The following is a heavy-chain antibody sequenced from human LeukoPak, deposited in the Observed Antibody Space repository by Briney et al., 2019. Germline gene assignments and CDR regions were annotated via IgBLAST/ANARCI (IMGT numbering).Heavy chain of an antibody. Sequence: GGSLRLSCAASGFTFSSYAMSWVRQAPGKGLEWVSDIRRSGDRTSYADSVKGRFTISRDNSKNTVYLQMNSLRAEDTAVYYCAKKIWDNDFVCFDYWGQGTLVTVSS. CDR3: AKKIWDNDFVCFDY. J-gene: IGHJ4*02. D-gene: IGHD3-16*01. V-gene: IGHV3-23*01. CDR2: IRRSGDRT. CDR1: GFTFSSYA.